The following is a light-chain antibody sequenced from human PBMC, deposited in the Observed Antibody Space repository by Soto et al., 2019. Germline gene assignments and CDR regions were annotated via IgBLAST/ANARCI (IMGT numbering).Light chain of an antibody. Sequence: EILMTQSPATLSVYSGELSTLSCRAGQNIHTNLAWYQQQPGQAPRLLIEGASTRATGIPARFSGSGSGTEFNSTISSLQSEDFAVYYWQQYNNWPPITFGQGTRLE. J-gene: IGKJ5*01. CDR3: QQYNNWPPIT. CDR2: GAS. CDR1: QNIHTN. V-gene: IGKV3-15*01.